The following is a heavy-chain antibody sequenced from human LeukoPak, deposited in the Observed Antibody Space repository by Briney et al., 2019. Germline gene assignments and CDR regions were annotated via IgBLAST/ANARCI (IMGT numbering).Heavy chain of an antibody. J-gene: IGHJ5*02. V-gene: IGHV1-8*01. CDR1: GYTFTNYD. Sequence: ASVKVSCKASGYTFTNYDIHWVRQATGQGVEGMGWMSPNSGNTGNVQKFQGRVTMTRNTSISTAYMELSSLRSEDTAVYYCARVVSGTYNWFDPWGQRTLVSVSS. D-gene: IGHD1-20*01. CDR3: ARVVSGTYNWFDP. CDR2: MSPNSGNT.